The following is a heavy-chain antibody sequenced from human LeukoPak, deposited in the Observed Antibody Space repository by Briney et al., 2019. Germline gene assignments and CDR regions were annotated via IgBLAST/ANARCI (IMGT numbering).Heavy chain of an antibody. V-gene: IGHV4-59*01. CDR1: GGSINSYY. Sequence: SETLSLTCSVSGGSINSYYWSWIRQPPGKGLEWIAYIHYTGSTNYHPSLESRVTISVDTSKNQFSLNLSSVTAADTAVYYCARTPSRGGFDVWGQGTTVTVSS. CDR2: IHYTGST. CDR3: ARTPSRGGFDV. J-gene: IGHJ6*02.